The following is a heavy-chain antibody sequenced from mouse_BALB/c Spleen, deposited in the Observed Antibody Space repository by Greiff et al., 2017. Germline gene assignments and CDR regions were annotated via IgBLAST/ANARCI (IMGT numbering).Heavy chain of an antibody. CDR1: GFTFSSYT. J-gene: IGHJ4*01. D-gene: IGHD2-2*01. Sequence: DVKLQESGGGLVQPGGSLKLSCAASGFTFSSYTMSWVRQTPEKRLEWVAYISNGGGSTYYPDTVKGRFTISRDNAKNTLYLQMSSLKSEDTAMYYCARRGYDRGYAMDYWGQGTSVTVSS. CDR3: ARRGYDRGYAMDY. CDR2: ISNGGGST. V-gene: IGHV5-12-2*01.